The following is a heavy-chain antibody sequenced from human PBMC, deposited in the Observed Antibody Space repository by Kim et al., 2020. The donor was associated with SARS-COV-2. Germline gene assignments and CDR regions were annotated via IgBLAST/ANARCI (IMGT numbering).Heavy chain of an antibody. Sequence: ASVKVSCKASGYTFTSYAMNWVRQAPGQGLEWMGWINTNTGNPTYAQGFTGRFVFSLDTSVSTAYLQISSLKAEDTAVYYCARVGNASKLERQAHDAFDICGQGTMVTVSS. J-gene: IGHJ3*02. CDR2: INTNTGNP. CDR3: ARVGNASKLERQAHDAFDI. CDR1: GYTFTSYA. D-gene: IGHD1-1*01. V-gene: IGHV7-4-1*02.